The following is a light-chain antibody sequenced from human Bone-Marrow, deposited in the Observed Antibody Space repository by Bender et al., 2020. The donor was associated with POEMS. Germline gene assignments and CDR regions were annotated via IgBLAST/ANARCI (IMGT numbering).Light chain of an antibody. CDR1: VLAKKF. Sequence: SYELTQPPSVSVSPGQTATITCSGDVLAKKFARWFQLKPGQAPVVVIYKDSERPSGIPERFSGSSSGTTVTLTISGAQIDDEADYYCQSTDSSGTWVFGGGTKLTVL. J-gene: IGLJ3*02. V-gene: IGLV3-27*01. CDR2: KDS. CDR3: QSTDSSGTWV.